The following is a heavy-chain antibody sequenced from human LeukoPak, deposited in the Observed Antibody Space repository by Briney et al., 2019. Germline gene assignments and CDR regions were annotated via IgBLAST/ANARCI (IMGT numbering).Heavy chain of an antibody. Sequence: PSETLSLTCTVSGGSINFYYWTWIRQPPGKGLEWIGYIYYSGSTNYNPSLKSRVTISAYTSKNQLSLKLSSVTAADAAVYYCARVGCSGGSCYPDYWGQGTLVTVSS. CDR2: IYYSGST. CDR1: GGSINFYY. CDR3: ARVGCSGGSCYPDY. J-gene: IGHJ4*02. D-gene: IGHD2-15*01. V-gene: IGHV4-59*01.